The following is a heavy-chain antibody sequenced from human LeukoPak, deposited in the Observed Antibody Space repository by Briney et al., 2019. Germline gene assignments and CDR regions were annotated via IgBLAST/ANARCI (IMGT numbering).Heavy chain of an antibody. D-gene: IGHD1-7*01. J-gene: IGHJ6*02. CDR1: GFTFTNYA. Sequence: PGGSLRLSCAASGFTFTNYAMSWVRQAPGKGLEWVSAISGSGGSTYYADSVKGRFTISRDNSKNTLYLRMNSLRAEDTAVYYCANGRELVYGMDVWGQGTTVTVSS. V-gene: IGHV3-23*01. CDR3: ANGRELVYGMDV. CDR2: ISGSGGST.